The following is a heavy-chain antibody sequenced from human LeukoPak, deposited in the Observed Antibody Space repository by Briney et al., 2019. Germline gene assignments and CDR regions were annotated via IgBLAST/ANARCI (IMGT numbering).Heavy chain of an antibody. D-gene: IGHD3-9*01. J-gene: IGHJ4*02. CDR2: IYHSGST. Sequence: SETLSLTCAVSGGSISSGGYSWSWIRQPPGKGLEWIGYIYHSGSTYYNPSLKSRVTISVDRSKNQFSLKLSSVTAADTAVYYCARERNDILTGHFDYWGQGTLVTVSS. CDR3: ARERNDILTGHFDY. V-gene: IGHV4-30-2*01. CDR1: GGSISSGGYS.